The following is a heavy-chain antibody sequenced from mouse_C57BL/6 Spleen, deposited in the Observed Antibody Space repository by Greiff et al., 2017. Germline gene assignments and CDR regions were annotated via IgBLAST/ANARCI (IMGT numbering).Heavy chain of an antibody. CDR1: GYTFTSYW. V-gene: IGHV1-55*01. D-gene: IGHD2-2*01. J-gene: IGHJ2*01. Sequence: QVHVKQPGAELVKPGASVKMSCKASGYTFTSYWITWVKQRPGQGLEWIGDIYPGSGSTNYNEKFKSKATLTVDTSSSTAYMQLSSLTSEDSAVYYCARAGYPPFDYWGQGTTLTVSS. CDR3: ARAGYPPFDY. CDR2: IYPGSGST.